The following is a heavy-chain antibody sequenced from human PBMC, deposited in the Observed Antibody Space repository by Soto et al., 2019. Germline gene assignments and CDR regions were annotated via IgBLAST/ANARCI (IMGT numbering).Heavy chain of an antibody. V-gene: IGHV5-51*01. J-gene: IGHJ4*02. D-gene: IGHD4-17*01. Sequence: PGESLKISCKGSGYSFTSYWIGWVRQMPGKGLEWMGIIYPGDSDTRYSPSFQGQVTISADKSISTAYLQWSSLKASDTAMYYCARGTVTTSLEPECDYWGQGTLVTVSS. CDR3: ARGTVTTSLEPECDY. CDR2: IYPGDSDT. CDR1: GYSFTSYW.